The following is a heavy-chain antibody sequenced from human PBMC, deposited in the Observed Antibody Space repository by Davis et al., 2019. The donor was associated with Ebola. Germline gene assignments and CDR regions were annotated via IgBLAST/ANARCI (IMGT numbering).Heavy chain of an antibody. Sequence: ESLKISCAASGFTFSDYYMSWIRQPPGKGLEWIGEINHSGSTNYNPSLKSRVTISVDTSKNQFSLKLSSVTAADTAVYYCARAWNLGYCSGGSCYSPYYYYGMDVWGQGTTVTVSS. CDR1: GFTFSDYY. CDR2: INHSGST. D-gene: IGHD2-15*01. V-gene: IGHV4-34*01. J-gene: IGHJ6*02. CDR3: ARAWNLGYCSGGSCYSPYYYYGMDV.